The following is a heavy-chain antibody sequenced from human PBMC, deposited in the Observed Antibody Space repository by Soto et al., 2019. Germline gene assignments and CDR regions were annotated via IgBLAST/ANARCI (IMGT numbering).Heavy chain of an antibody. V-gene: IGHV3-30-3*01. CDR3: ARGPRALEQWLVHVY. J-gene: IGHJ4*02. CDR1: GFTFSSYA. Sequence: QPGGSLRLSCAASGFTFSSYAMHWVRQAPGKGLEWVAVISYDGSNKYYADSVKGRFTISRDNSKNTLYLQMNSLRAEDTAVYYCARGPRALEQWLVHVYWGQGTLVTVSS. D-gene: IGHD6-19*01. CDR2: ISYDGSNK.